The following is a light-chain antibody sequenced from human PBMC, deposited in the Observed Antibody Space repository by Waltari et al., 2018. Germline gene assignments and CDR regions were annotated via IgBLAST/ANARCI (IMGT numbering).Light chain of an antibody. CDR3: QQYNSYSWT. V-gene: IGKV1-5*03. CDR2: KAS. Sequence: IQMTQSPSTLSASVGDIVTIPCRASQSISNWLAWHQQKPGKAPKVLIYKASSLESGGPSRVSGSGSGTEFTLTISRLQPDDFATYYCQQYNSYSWTFGQGTKVEIK. J-gene: IGKJ1*01. CDR1: QSISNW.